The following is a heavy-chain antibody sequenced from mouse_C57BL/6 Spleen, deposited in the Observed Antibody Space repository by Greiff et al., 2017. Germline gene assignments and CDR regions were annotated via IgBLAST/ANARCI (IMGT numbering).Heavy chain of an antibody. CDR2: INPGSGGT. D-gene: IGHD1-1*02. CDR1: GYAFTNYL. J-gene: IGHJ4*01. V-gene: IGHV1-54*01. Sequence: QVQLQQSGAELVRPGTSVKVSCKASGYAFTNYLIEWVKQRPGQGLEWIGVINPGSGGTNYNEQFKGKATLTADKSSSTAYMQLSSLTSEDSSVYFCARYGKGDYYAMDYWGQGTSVTVSS. CDR3: ARYGKGDYYAMDY.